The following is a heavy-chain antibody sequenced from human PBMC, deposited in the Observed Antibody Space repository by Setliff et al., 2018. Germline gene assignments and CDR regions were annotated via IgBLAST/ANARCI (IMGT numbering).Heavy chain of an antibody. CDR1: GGSISRYH. CDR2: IQTSGTT. Sequence: PSETLSLTCTVSGGSISRYHWSWIRQPPGKGLEWIGYIQTSGTTNYNPSLKSRVTISVDTSKNQFSLRLKSVTAADTAVYFCARTINFLGSGTWGYMDVWGKGTTVTVSS. CDR3: ARTINFLGSGTWGYMDV. D-gene: IGHD3-10*01. V-gene: IGHV4-4*08. J-gene: IGHJ6*03.